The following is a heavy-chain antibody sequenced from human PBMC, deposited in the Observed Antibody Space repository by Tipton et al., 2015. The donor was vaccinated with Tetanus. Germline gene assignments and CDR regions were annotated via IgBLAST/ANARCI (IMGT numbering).Heavy chain of an antibody. Sequence: QLVQSGAEVKKPGESLKISCKGSGYTFAGFWIAWVRQMPGKGLEWMGIIYPGDSDTTYSPSFEGQVTISADKSITTAYLQWSNLKPSDTAMYYCARRLGPYTGDQIWHFDLWGRGTMATVSS. CDR1: GYTFAGFW. V-gene: IGHV5-51*01. J-gene: IGHJ2*01. CDR2: IYPGDSDT. CDR3: ARRLGPYTGDQIWHFDL. D-gene: IGHD7-27*01.